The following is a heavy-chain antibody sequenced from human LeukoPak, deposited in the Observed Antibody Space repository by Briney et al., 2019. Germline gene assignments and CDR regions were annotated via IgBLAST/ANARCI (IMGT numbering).Heavy chain of an antibody. D-gene: IGHD3-16*01. CDR3: ARGGGP. CDR2: IIPMFGTA. J-gene: IGHJ5*02. V-gene: IGHV1-69*05. Sequence: EASVKVSCKASGGTFSSYAISWVRQAPGQGLEWMGGIIPMFGTANYAQKFQGRVTVTTDESTNTAHMELSSLRSEDTAVYYCARGGGPWGQGTLVTVSS. CDR1: GGTFSSYA.